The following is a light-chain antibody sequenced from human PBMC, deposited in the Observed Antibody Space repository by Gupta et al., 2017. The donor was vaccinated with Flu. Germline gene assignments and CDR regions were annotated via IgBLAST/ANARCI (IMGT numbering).Light chain of an antibody. Sequence: VTISCTGTNSDIGGYNYVSWYQHHPGKVPRLLIYGVTRRPSGVPDRFSASKSGNTASLTVSGLQAEDEADYFCSSYAGNSNLWVFGGGTKLTVL. CDR1: NSDIGGYNY. CDR2: GVT. J-gene: IGLJ3*02. CDR3: SSYAGNSNLWV. V-gene: IGLV2-8*01.